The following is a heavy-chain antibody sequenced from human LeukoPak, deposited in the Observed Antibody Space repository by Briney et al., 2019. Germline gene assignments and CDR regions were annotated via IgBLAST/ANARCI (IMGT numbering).Heavy chain of an antibody. CDR3: AKGSHYYASGSRLDY. J-gene: IGHJ4*02. V-gene: IGHV3-7*02. Sequence: PGGSLGLSCAASGFTFRSYRMNWVRQAPGKGLEWVASIKQGESERYYVDSVNGRFTISRDNAKNSLYLQMNSLRAEDTAVYYCAKGSHYYASGSRLDYWGQGTLVTLSS. CDR1: GFTFRSYR. CDR2: IKQGESER. D-gene: IGHD3-10*01.